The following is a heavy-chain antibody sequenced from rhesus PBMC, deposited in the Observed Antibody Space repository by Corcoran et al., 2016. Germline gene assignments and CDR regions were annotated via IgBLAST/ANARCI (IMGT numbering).Heavy chain of an antibody. CDR3: ARGPYSSYDV. D-gene: IGHD6-13*01. J-gene: IGHJ5-1*01. Sequence: QVQLQESGPGLVKPSETLSLTCAVSGYSISSGYGWGWIRQPPGKGLEWIGQFFGGSGIPDYNPSRRSRDTVSKDTAKYQFSLKLGSVTAADTAVYYCARGPYSSYDVWGPGVLVTVSS. V-gene: IGHV4-127*01. CDR1: GYSISSGYG. CDR2: FFGGSGIP.